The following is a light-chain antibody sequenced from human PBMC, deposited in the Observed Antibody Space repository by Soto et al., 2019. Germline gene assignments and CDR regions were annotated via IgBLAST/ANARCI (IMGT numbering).Light chain of an antibody. Sequence: HPVLTQSSSASASLGSSVTLTCTLSSGHSTYVIAWHQQQPGKAPRYLMKLDRSGGYNKGTGVPDRFSGSSSRADRYLTISNLQFEDEADYYCESWDTNTRVFGTGTKVTVL. V-gene: IGLV4-60*02. CDR2: LDRSGGY. CDR3: ESWDTNTRV. CDR1: SGHSTYV. J-gene: IGLJ1*01.